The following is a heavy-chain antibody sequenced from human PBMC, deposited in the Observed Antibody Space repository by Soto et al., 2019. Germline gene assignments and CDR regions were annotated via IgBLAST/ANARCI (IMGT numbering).Heavy chain of an antibody. V-gene: IGHV3-9*01. D-gene: IGHD2-2*01. CDR1: GFTFDDYA. Sequence: VQLVEPGGGLVQPGRSLRLSCAASGFTFDDYAMHWVRQAPGKGLEWVSGISWNSGSIGYADSVKGRFTISRDNAKNSLYLQMNSLRAEDTALYYCARDGCTSASCDVYGMDVWGQGTTVTVSS. CDR3: ARDGCTSASCDVYGMDV. CDR2: ISWNSGSI. J-gene: IGHJ6*02.